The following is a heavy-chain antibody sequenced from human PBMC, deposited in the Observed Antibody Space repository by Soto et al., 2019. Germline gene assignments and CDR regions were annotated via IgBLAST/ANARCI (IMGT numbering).Heavy chain of an antibody. CDR3: ARRVVANYYYGMDV. CDR1: GGTFSSYA. Sequence: ASVKVSCKASGGTFSSYAISWVRQAPGQGLEWMGGIIPIFGTANYAQKFQGRVTITADESTSTAYMELSSLRSEDTAVYYCARRVVANYYYGMDVWGQGTTVTVSS. D-gene: IGHD2-15*01. J-gene: IGHJ6*02. V-gene: IGHV1-69*13. CDR2: IIPIFGTA.